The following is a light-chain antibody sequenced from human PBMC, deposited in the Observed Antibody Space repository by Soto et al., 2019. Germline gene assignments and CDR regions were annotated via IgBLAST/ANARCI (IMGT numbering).Light chain of an antibody. J-gene: IGKJ4*01. V-gene: IGKV1-9*01. CDR2: EES. CDR1: QAVPNN. Sequence: DIHLTQSPSFLSASVGDRVTITCRPIQAVPNNMAWYQQKLGKPPKLLIYEESTLHSGVPSRFSGRKSGTQFTLTIDSLQPEDFATYYCQQVKTYPRTFGGGTKVEI. CDR3: QQVKTYPRT.